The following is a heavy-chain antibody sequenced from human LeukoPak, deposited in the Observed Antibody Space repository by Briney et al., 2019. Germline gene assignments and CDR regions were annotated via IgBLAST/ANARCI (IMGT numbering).Heavy chain of an antibody. V-gene: IGHV3-48*01. CDR2: ISSSSNTI. Sequence: GGSLRLSCAASAFTFTTYSMNWVRQAPGKGLEWLSYISSSSNTIYYTDSVKGRFTISRDNAKNSLYLQMNSLRAEDTAVYYCASLIPYYYDSSTYSPGDYWGQATLVTVSS. D-gene: IGHD3-22*01. CDR3: ASLIPYYYDSSTYSPGDY. CDR1: AFTFTTYS. J-gene: IGHJ4*02.